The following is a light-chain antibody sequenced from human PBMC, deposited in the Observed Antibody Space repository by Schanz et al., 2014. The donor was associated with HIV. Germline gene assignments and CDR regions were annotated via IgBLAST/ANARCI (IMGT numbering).Light chain of an antibody. CDR1: SSNIGSNG. CDR3: QSYDSSLSGSVV. Sequence: QSVLTQAPSASGTPGQRVTLSCSGSSSNIGSNGVHWYQQLPGTAPKLLIYGNNQRPAGVPDRFSGSKSGTSASLAITGLQAEDEADYYCQSYDSSLSGSVVFGGGTKLTVL. CDR2: GNN. J-gene: IGLJ2*01. V-gene: IGLV1-44*01.